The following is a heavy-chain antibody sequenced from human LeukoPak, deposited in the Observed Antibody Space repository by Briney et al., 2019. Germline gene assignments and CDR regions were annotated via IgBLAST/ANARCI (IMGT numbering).Heavy chain of an antibody. CDR3: ARHYSSSWYSAFHI. CDR1: GGSINSSYYY. D-gene: IGHD6-13*01. CDR2: IYYSGST. Sequence: SETLSLTCTVSGGSINSSYYYWVWIRQPPGKGLEWIGSIYYSGSTYYNPSLKSRVTISVDTSNNQFSPKLTSVTAADTAVYYCARHYSSSWYSAFHIWGQGTMVTVSS. V-gene: IGHV4-39*01. J-gene: IGHJ3*02.